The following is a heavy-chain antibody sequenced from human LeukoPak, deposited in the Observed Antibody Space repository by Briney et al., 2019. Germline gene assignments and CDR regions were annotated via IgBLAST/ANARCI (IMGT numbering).Heavy chain of an antibody. V-gene: IGHV4-59*08. J-gene: IGHJ3*02. CDR1: GGSISSYY. CDR2: IYYSGST. Sequence: PPETLSLACTVSGGSISSYYWCWSRQPPGKGLGWSGYIYYSGSTNYNPSLKSRVTISVDTSKNQFSLKLSSVTAADTAVYYCARLEVGGYSYDPVHAFDIWGQGTMVTASS. D-gene: IGHD5-18*01. CDR3: ARLEVGGYSYDPVHAFDI.